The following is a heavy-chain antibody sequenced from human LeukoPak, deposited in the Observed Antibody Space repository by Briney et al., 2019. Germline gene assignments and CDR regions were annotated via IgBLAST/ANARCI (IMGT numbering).Heavy chain of an antibody. Sequence: GGSLXLSCAASGFTFSSYAMGWVRQAPGKGLEWVAHIRRDGSQKYYLDSVKGRFTISRDNAKNSLYLQMNSLRVEDTAVYYCARLGLEVGGPNWFDPWGQGTLVTVSS. CDR2: IRRDGSQK. CDR1: GFTFSSYA. V-gene: IGHV3-7*01. J-gene: IGHJ5*02. D-gene: IGHD1-1*01. CDR3: ARLGLEVGGPNWFDP.